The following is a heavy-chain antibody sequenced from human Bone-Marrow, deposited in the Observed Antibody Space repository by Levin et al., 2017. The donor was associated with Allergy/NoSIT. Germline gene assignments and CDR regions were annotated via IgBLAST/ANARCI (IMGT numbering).Heavy chain of an antibody. V-gene: IGHV3-15*05. Sequence: AGESLKISCAGSGFTFTTAWLNWVRQAPGMGLEWIGRIKSNADGGTTDYAAPVKGRFIISRDDSRNMLFLQMSSLKPEDSAIYYCAMDLRWGFWGQGTLVTVSS. CDR2: IKSNADGGTT. CDR1: GFTFTTAW. CDR3: AMDLRWGF. D-gene: IGHD4-23*01. J-gene: IGHJ4*02.